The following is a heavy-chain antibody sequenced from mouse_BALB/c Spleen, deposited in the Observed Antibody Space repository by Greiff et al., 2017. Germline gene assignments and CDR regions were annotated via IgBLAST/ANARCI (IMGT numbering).Heavy chain of an antibody. CDR3: ARGGDYGYRFAY. J-gene: IGHJ3*01. CDR1: GYTFTSYN. D-gene: IGHD1-2*01. V-gene: IGHV1-12*01. Sequence: LQQPGAELVKPGASVKMSCKASGYTFTSYNMHWVKQTPGQGLEWIGAIYPGNGDTSYNQKFKGKATLTADKSSSTAYMQLSSLTSEDSAVYYCARGGDYGYRFAYWGQGTLVTVSA. CDR2: IYPGNGDT.